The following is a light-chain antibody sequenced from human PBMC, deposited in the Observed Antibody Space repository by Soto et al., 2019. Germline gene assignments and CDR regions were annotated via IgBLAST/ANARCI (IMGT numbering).Light chain of an antibody. CDR1: SSNIGSNT. CDR3: SAWDDSLNGPV. CDR2: SIH. Sequence: QSVLTQPPSASGTPGQRVNISCSGSSSNIGSNTVNWYQQLPGTAPKLLIYSIHQRPSGVPDRFSVSKSGTSASLAISGLQSEDEADYYCSAWDDSLNGPVFGGGTKLTVL. V-gene: IGLV1-44*01. J-gene: IGLJ2*01.